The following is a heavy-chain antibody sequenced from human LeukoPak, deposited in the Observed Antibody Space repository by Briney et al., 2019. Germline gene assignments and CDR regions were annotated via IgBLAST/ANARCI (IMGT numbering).Heavy chain of an antibody. V-gene: IGHV1-46*01. D-gene: IGHD3-22*01. Sequence: GASVKVSCKASGYTFTSYYMHWVRQAPGHGLEWMGIINPSGGSTSYAQKFQRRVTMTRDTSTSTVYMELSSLRSEDTGVYCCARAEDYYDSSGNGFDPWGQGTLVTVSS. CDR3: ARAEDYYDSSGNGFDP. CDR2: INPSGGST. CDR1: GYTFTSYY. J-gene: IGHJ5*02.